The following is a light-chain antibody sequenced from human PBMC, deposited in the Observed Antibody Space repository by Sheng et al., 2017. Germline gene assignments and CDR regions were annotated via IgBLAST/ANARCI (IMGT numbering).Light chain of an antibody. CDR3: QQYNSWPYT. Sequence: EIVMTQSPAILSVSPGERATLSCRASQSVSTNLAWYQQKPGQAPRLLISGASTRATGVPARFSGSGSGTEFTLTISSLQSEDFAAYYCQQYNSWPYTFGQGTKLEI. CDR1: QSVSTN. J-gene: IGKJ2*01. CDR2: GAS. V-gene: IGKV3-15*01.